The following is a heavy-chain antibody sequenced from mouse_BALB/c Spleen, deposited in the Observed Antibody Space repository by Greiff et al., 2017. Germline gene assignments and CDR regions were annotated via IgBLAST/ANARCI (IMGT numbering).Heavy chain of an antibody. V-gene: IGHV1S56*01. J-gene: IGHJ3*01. CDR3: ARGDGNSLFAY. CDR1: GYTFTSYY. CDR2: IYPGNVNT. D-gene: IGHD2-1*01. Sequence: VQLQESGPELVKPGASVRISCKASGYTFTSYYIHWVKQRPGQGLEWIGWIYPGNVNTKYNEKFKGKATLTADKSSSTAYMQLSSLTSEDSAVYFCARGDGNSLFAYWGQGTLVTVSA.